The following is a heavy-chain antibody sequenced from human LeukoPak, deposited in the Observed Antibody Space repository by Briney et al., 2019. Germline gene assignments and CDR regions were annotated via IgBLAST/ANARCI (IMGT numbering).Heavy chain of an antibody. CDR3: ARQLWSGGTCYLDF. CDR2: IYPGDSDS. V-gene: IGHV5-51*01. CDR1: GYSFTNYW. Sequence: GESLKISCKGSGYSFTNYWIGWVRQKPGKGLEWMGIIYPGDSDSRYSPSFQGPVTLSVDKSIRTAYLQWSSLKASDIAMYYCARQLWSGGTCYLDFWGQGSLVTVSS. D-gene: IGHD2-15*01. J-gene: IGHJ4*02.